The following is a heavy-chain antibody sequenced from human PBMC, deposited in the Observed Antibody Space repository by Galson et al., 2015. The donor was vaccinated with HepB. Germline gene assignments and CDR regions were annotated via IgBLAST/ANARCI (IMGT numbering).Heavy chain of an antibody. CDR3: ARVSGGFDF. CDR1: GYTFTSYG. Sequence: SVKVSCKASGYTFTSYGISWVRQAPGQGLEWRGWMSAYNGNTNYAQKLQGRVTMTTDTSTSTVYMELRSLRSDDTAVYYCARVSGGFDFWGQGTLVTVSS. D-gene: IGHD3-10*01. V-gene: IGHV1-18*01. J-gene: IGHJ4*02. CDR2: MSAYNGNT.